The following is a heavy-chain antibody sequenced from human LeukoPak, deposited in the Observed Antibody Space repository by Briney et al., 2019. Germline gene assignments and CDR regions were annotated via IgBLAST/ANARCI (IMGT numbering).Heavy chain of an antibody. J-gene: IGHJ4*02. D-gene: IGHD3-16*02. Sequence: GGSLRLSCAASGFTVNSYAMSWVRQGPGKGLEWVSTISGSDDNTYYADSVRDRFTISRDSSKNTLYLQMDSLRAEDTAVYYCTRDHSEYVWGSYRRDDYWGQGTLVTVSS. CDR1: GFTVNSYA. V-gene: IGHV3-23*01. CDR3: TRDHSEYVWGSYRRDDY. CDR2: ISGSDDNT.